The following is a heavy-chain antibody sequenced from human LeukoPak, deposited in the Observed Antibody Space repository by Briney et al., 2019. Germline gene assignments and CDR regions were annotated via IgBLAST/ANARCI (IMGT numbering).Heavy chain of an antibody. CDR3: ARDSGYYHDAFDI. J-gene: IGHJ3*02. CDR2: ISSSSSYI. V-gene: IGHV3-21*01. Sequence: GGSLRLSCAASGFTFSSYAMSWVRQAPGKGLEWVSSISSSSSYIYYADSVKGRFTISRDNAKNSLYLQMNSLRAEDTAVYYCARDSGYYHDAFDIWGQGTMVTVSS. D-gene: IGHD3-22*01. CDR1: GFTFSSYA.